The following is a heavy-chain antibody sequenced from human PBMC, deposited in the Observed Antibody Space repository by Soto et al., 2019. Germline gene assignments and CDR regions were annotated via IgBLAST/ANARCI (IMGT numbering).Heavy chain of an antibody. CDR3: ARDGWITFGGVIVTPT. Sequence: SETLSLTCAVYGGSFSGYYWSWIRQPPGKGLEWIGDINHSGSTNYNPSLKSRVTISVDTSKNQFSLKLSSVTAADTVVYYCARDGWITFGGVIVTPTWGQGTLVTVSS. D-gene: IGHD3-16*02. J-gene: IGHJ4*02. CDR2: INHSGST. CDR1: GGSFSGYY. V-gene: IGHV4-34*01.